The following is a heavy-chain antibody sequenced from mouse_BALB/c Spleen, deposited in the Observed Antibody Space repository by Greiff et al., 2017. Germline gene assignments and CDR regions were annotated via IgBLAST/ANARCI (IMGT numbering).Heavy chain of an antibody. CDR2: ISSGGSYT. J-gene: IGHJ1*01. CDR1: GFSFSSYA. CDR3: APLATVVDV. Sequence: EVMLVESGGGLVTPAGSLNLSCAASGFSFSSYAMSWVRQPPGKGLEWVAVISSGGSYTYYPDIVTGRFTITRDNAKNTLYLEMSSLRSEDTTMYYCAPLATVVDVWGEGTTVTVSS. D-gene: IGHD1-1*01. V-gene: IGHV5-9-4*01.